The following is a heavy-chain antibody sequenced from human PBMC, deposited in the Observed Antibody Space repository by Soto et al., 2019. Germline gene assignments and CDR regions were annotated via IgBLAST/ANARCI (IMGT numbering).Heavy chain of an antibody. CDR2: ISSSSSYI. J-gene: IGHJ6*02. CDR1: GFTFSSYS. CDR3: ERDGRIAAAVYYYYGMDV. D-gene: IGHD6-13*01. V-gene: IGHV3-21*01. Sequence: GGSLRLSCAASGFTFSSYSMNWVRQAPGKGLEWVSSISSSSSYIYYADSVKGRFTISRDNAKNSLYLQMNSLRAEDTAVYYCERDGRIAAAVYYYYGMDVWGQGTTVTVSS.